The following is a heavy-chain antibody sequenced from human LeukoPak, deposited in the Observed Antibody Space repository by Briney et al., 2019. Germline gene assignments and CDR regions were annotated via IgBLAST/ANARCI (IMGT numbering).Heavy chain of an antibody. Sequence: GGSLRLSCAASGFPLSRSAMSWVRQAPGKGLEWVSNISGSGSGGSTYYADSVKGRFTISRDNSKNTLYLQMNSLRAEDTAVYYCAKGEIGNYYYYMDVWGKGTTVTVSS. CDR2: ISGSGSGGST. CDR1: GFPLSRSA. J-gene: IGHJ6*03. D-gene: IGHD1-1*01. V-gene: IGHV3-23*01. CDR3: AKGEIGNYYYYMDV.